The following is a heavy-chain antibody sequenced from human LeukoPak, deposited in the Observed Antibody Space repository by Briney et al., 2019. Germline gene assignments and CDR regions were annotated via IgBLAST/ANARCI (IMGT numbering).Heavy chain of an antibody. CDR3: ARLWFGDEGY. J-gene: IGHJ4*02. Sequence: SETLSLTCAVYGGSFSAYHWSWIRQPPGKGLEWIGEINHSGGTNYNPSLKSRVTISVDTSKNQFSLKLSSVTAADTAVYYCARLWFGDEGYWGQGTLVTVSS. D-gene: IGHD3-10*01. V-gene: IGHV4-34*01. CDR2: INHSGGT. CDR1: GGSFSAYH.